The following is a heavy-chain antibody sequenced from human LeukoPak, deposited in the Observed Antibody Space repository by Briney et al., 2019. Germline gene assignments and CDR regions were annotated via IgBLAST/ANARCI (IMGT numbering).Heavy chain of an antibody. D-gene: IGHD6-13*01. Sequence: GGSLRLSCAASGFTFSSYAMSWVRQAPGKGLEWVSAISGSGGSTYYADSVKGRFTISRDNSKNTLYLQMNSLRAKDTAVYYCAADSSSWYAVWFDPWGQGTLVTVSS. J-gene: IGHJ5*02. CDR1: GFTFSSYA. V-gene: IGHV3-23*01. CDR3: AADSSSWYAVWFDP. CDR2: ISGSGGST.